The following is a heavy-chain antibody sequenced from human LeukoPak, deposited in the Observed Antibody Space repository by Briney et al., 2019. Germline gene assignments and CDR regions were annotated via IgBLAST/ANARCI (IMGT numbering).Heavy chain of an antibody. J-gene: IGHJ5*02. Sequence: GALRLSCAASGFTFGSYAMSWVRQAPGKRLEWVSATSGSGGSTYYADSVKGRFTISRDNFKNTLYLQMNSLRAEDTAVYYCAKDRGYYAPENWFDPWGQGTLVTVSS. CDR2: TSGSGGST. D-gene: IGHD3-10*01. CDR3: AKDRGYYAPENWFDP. CDR1: GFTFGSYA. V-gene: IGHV3-23*01.